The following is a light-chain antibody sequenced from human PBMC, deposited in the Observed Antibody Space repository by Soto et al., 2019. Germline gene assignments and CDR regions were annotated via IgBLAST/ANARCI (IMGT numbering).Light chain of an antibody. J-gene: IGKJ1*01. V-gene: IGKV3-15*01. CDR2: RAS. Sequence: VMTQSPATLSVSPGERATLSCRASQSVSTNVAWYQQKPGQAPRLLIYRASTRATGVPARFSGSGSGTDFTLTISSLQSEDFAVYYCQHYNNWPPWTFGQGTKVEIK. CDR1: QSVSTN. CDR3: QHYNNWPPWT.